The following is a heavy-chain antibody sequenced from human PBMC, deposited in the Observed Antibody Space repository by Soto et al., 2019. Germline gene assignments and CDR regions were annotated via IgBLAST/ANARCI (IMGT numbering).Heavy chain of an antibody. CDR1: GFTFSSYG. Sequence: QVQLVESGGGVVQPGRSLRLSCAASGFTFSSYGMHWVRQAPGKGLEWVAVIWYDGSNKYYADSVKGRFTISRDNSKNTLYLQMNSLRAEDTAVYYCARDPDCSGGSCYSGYFDYWGQGTLVTVSS. V-gene: IGHV3-33*01. J-gene: IGHJ4*02. CDR2: IWYDGSNK. CDR3: ARDPDCSGGSCYSGYFDY. D-gene: IGHD2-15*01.